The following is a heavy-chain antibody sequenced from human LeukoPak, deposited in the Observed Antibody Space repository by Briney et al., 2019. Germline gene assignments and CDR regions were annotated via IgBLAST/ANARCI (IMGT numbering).Heavy chain of an antibody. CDR1: GYTFTSYE. J-gene: IGHJ4*02. Sequence: ASVKVSCKASGYTFTSYEINWVRQATGQGLEWMGWMNPNSGNTGYAQKFQGRVTITADKSTSTAYMELSSLRSEDTAVYYCARDIGRDGYNGPFDYWGQGTLVTVSS. V-gene: IGHV1-8*01. CDR2: MNPNSGNT. D-gene: IGHD5-24*01. CDR3: ARDIGRDGYNGPFDY.